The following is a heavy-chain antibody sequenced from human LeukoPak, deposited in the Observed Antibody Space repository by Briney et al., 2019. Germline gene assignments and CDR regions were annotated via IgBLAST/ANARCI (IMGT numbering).Heavy chain of an antibody. CDR1: GYTFTSYD. V-gene: IGHV1-8*01. D-gene: IGHD6-19*01. CDR3: ARGRGQWLARGTNWYFDL. J-gene: IGHJ2*01. Sequence: GASVKVSCKPSGYTFTSYDINWVRQATGQGLEWMGWMNPNSGNTGYAQKFQGRVTMTRNTSISTAYMELSSLRSEDTAVYYCARGRGQWLARGTNWYFDLWGRGTLVTVSS. CDR2: MNPNSGNT.